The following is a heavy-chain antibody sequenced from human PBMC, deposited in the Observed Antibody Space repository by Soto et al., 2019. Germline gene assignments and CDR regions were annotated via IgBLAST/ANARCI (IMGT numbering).Heavy chain of an antibody. D-gene: IGHD1-1*01. J-gene: IGHJ4*02. CDR3: ARHEGTTIYMPRVDY. CDR2: IYSTGST. CDR1: GASMSSSPYY. Sequence: QLQLQESGPGLVKPSETLSLACTVSGASMSSSPYYWGWIRQSPGKGLEWIGSIYSTGSTYYNPSLKSRVTISVDTSKNQFSLKLKSVTAADTAVYYCARHEGTTIYMPRVDYWGQGTLVTVSS. V-gene: IGHV4-39*01.